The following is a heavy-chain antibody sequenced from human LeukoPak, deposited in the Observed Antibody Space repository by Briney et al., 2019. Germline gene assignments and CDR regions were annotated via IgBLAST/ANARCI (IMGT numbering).Heavy chain of an antibody. J-gene: IGHJ4*02. CDR1: GGSISSSSYY. V-gene: IGHV4-39*01. CDR3: ARHVAGYCSSTSCPYYFDY. Sequence: PSETLSLTCTVSGGSISSSSYYWGWIRQPPGKWLEWIGSIYYSGSTYYNPSLKSRVTISVDTSKNQFSLKLSSVTAADTAVYYCARHVAGYCSSTSCPYYFDYWGQGTLVTVSS. CDR2: IYYSGST. D-gene: IGHD2-2*01.